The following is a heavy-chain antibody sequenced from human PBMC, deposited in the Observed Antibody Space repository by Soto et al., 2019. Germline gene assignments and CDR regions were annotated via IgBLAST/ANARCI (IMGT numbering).Heavy chain of an antibody. CDR1: GFTLSDYS. V-gene: IGHV3-11*01. D-gene: IGHD6-6*01. CDR2: IDSRGRTL. Sequence: GGSLRLSCVASGFTLSDYSMRWIRQAPGKGLEWLAFIDSRGRTLSYADSVRGRFTISRDNAENSVYLQMDSLRADDTAVYYCARQAARNYIDSWGQGNSVTVS. CDR3: ARQAARNYIDS. J-gene: IGHJ4*02.